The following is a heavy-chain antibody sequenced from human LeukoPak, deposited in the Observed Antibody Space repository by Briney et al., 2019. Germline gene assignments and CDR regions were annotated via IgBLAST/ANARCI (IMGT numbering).Heavy chain of an antibody. V-gene: IGHV4-39*01. D-gene: IGHD3-22*01. CDR1: GGSIIGSTPY. J-gene: IGHJ4*02. CDR2: INYSGST. Sequence: SETLSLTCTVSGGSIIGSTPYWGWIRQPPGKGLDWIGIINYSGSTYYNPSLRSRVTISIDTSKNQFSLKLNSVTASDTAVYYCARGYDYWGQGTLVTVSS. CDR3: ARGYDY.